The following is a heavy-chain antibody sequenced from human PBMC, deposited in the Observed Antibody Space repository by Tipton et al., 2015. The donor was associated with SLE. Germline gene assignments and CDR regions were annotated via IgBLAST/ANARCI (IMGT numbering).Heavy chain of an antibody. CDR3: AVLTGHDSFEV. Sequence: TLSLTCTVSGGSIIKRHSYCGWIRQAPGKGLEWIGSVYSSGDTFYNPSLKGRVTISVDASTNQFSLRLTSVTAADTAVYFCAVLTGHDSFEVWGHGTMVTV. CDR1: GGSIIKRHSY. V-gene: IGHV4-39*07. J-gene: IGHJ3*01. D-gene: IGHD7-27*01. CDR2: VYSSGDT.